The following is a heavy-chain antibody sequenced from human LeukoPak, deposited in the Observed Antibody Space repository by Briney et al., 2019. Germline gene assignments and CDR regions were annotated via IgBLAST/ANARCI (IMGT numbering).Heavy chain of an antibody. CDR2: TSQDVRNN. Sequence: GGSLRLSCVASGFSFSAYAMHWVRQAPGKGLDWVAITSQDVRNNFYADSVQGRFTISRDNSKNTVYLQMNRLRVEDTAVYFCARDKGEGIYYFYMDVWGKATTVTVSS. CDR3: ARDKGEGIYYFYMDV. CDR1: GFSFSAYA. D-gene: IGHD3-16*01. J-gene: IGHJ6*03. V-gene: IGHV3-30-3*01.